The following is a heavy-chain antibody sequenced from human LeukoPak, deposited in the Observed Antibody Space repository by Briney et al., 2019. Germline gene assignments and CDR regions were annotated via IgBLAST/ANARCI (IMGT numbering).Heavy chain of an antibody. CDR2: ISAHKGNT. CDR1: GGTFSSYA. D-gene: IGHD2-15*01. V-gene: IGHV1-18*01. J-gene: IGHJ4*02. CDR3: ARDEDRGYCSDGSCYSGGKMDY. Sequence: ASVKVSCKASGGTFSSYAISWVRQAPGQGLEWMGWISAHKGNTKYPQKFQGRVTVTTDTSTTTAYMELRSLTSDDTAVYYCARDEDRGYCSDGSCYSGGKMDYWGQGTLVILSS.